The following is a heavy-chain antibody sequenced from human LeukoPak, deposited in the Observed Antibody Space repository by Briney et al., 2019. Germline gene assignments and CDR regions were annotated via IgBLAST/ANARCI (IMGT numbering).Heavy chain of an antibody. V-gene: IGHV4-4*07. CDR3: AKAGGATFDP. D-gene: IGHD3-16*01. CDR1: GAYICNLY. J-gene: IGHJ5*02. CDR2: LYNDGTP. Sequence: SETLSLACTVSGAYICNLYWGWIRRPAGKGPGWIGHLYNDGTPKYNPSLKSRVTMSADASKVQFSLTLTSVTAADTAVYYCAKAGGATFDPWGPGILVIVSS.